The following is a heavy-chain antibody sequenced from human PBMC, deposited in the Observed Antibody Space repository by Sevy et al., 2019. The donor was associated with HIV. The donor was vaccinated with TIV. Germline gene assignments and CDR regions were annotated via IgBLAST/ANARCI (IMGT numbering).Heavy chain of an antibody. D-gene: IGHD6-19*01. CDR1: GLTFSNYW. CDR3: PTGAGL. Sequence: GGSLRLSCVVSGLTFSNYWMTWVRQAPGKGLEWVANIKEDGSEKYYLFSVKDRFTISRDNAKNSLFLQMNSLRVDDTGVYYYPTGAGLWGQGTLVTVSS. J-gene: IGHJ4*02. CDR2: IKEDGSEK. V-gene: IGHV3-7*01.